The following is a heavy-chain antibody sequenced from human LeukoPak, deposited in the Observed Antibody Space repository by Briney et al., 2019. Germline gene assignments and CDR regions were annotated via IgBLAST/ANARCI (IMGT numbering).Heavy chain of an antibody. CDR2: ISSSNSHI. D-gene: IGHD3-10*02. V-gene: IGHV3-21*01. J-gene: IGHJ5*01. CDR3: ARDRVATIFTYHPMFDS. Sequence: PGGSLRLSCAASGFTFSRYSMNWVRQAPGEGLEWVSSISSSNSHIYDADSVKGRFTISRDNAKNTLYLQMNSLRAEDTAVYYCARDRVATIFTYHPMFDSWGPGTLVTVSS. CDR1: GFTFSRYS.